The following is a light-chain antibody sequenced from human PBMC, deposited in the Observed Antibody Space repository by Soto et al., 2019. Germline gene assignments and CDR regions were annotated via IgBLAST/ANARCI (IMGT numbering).Light chain of an antibody. V-gene: IGLV2-11*01. CDR1: SSDVGTYNY. CDR3: CSYGGSYNSV. Sequence: QSALTQPRSVSGSPGQSVTISCTGTSSDVGTYNYVSWYQQHPGKAPKLMIYDVSQRPSGVPDRFSGSKSGNTASLTISGHEAEDEAYYCCCSYGGSYNSVFGGGTKLTVL. CDR2: DVS. J-gene: IGLJ2*01.